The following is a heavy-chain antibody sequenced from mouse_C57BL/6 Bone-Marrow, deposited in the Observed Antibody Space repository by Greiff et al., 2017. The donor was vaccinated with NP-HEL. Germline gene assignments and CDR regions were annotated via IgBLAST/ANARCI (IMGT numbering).Heavy chain of an antibody. V-gene: IGHV1-81*01. J-gene: IGHJ2*01. CDR2: IYPRSGNT. CDR1: GYTFTSYG. D-gene: IGHD1-1*01. CDR3: ARSNTTVVADFDY. Sequence: VKLQESGAELARPGASVKLSCKASGYTFTSYGISWVKQRTGQGLEWIGEIYPRSGNTYYNEKFKGKATLTADKSSSTAYMELRSLTSEDSAVYFCARSNTTVVADFDYWGQGTTLTVSS.